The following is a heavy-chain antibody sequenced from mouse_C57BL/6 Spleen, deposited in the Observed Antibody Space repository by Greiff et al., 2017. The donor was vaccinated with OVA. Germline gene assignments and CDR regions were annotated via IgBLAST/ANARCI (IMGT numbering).Heavy chain of an antibody. CDR1: GYTFTSYD. CDR2: IYPRDGST. V-gene: IGHV1-85*01. CDR3: AREGRGDYYAMDY. Sequence: VQGVESGPELVKPGASVKLSCKASGYTFTSYDINWVKQRPGQGLEWIGWIYPRDGSTKYNEKFKGKATLTVDTSSSTAYMELHSLTSADSAVYFCAREGRGDYYAMDYWGQGTSVTVSS. J-gene: IGHJ4*01.